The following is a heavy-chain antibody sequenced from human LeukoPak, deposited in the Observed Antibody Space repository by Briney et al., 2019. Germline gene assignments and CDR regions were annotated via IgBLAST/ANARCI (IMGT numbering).Heavy chain of an antibody. CDR2: ISGSGDST. J-gene: IGHJ4*02. D-gene: IGHD5-18*01. CDR1: GFTLTTAW. CDR3: ANTGQGYTYGFDY. Sequence: GGSLRLSCAASGFTLTTAWMGWVRQVPGKGLEWVSTISGSGDSTYYADSVKGRFTISRDNSKNTLYLQMNNLRVEDTAVFYCANTGQGYTYGFDYWGQGTLVTVSP. V-gene: IGHV3-23*01.